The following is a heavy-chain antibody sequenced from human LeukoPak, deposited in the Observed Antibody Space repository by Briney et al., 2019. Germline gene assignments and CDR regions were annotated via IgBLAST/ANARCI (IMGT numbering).Heavy chain of an antibody. D-gene: IGHD3-22*01. Sequence: GGSLRLSCAASGFTFSSYGMHWVRQAPGKGLEWVAVIWYDGSNKYYADSVKGRSTISRDNSKSTLYLQMNSLRAEDTAVYYCARGGLIDFDYWGQGTLVTVSS. CDR3: ARGGLIDFDY. J-gene: IGHJ4*02. CDR1: GFTFSSYG. CDR2: IWYDGSNK. V-gene: IGHV3-33*01.